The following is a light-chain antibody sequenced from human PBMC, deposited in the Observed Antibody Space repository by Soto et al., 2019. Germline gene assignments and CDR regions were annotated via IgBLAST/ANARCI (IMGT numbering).Light chain of an antibody. CDR1: QDISQY. J-gene: IGKJ1*01. Sequence: DIQMTQSPSSLSASVGDRATLTCRASQDISQYLAWYQQRPGKVPKLLIYSASTLQSGVPSRFSGSGSGTEFTLTISSLQPEDVASYYCLKDTDDAPGTFGQGTKVDI. CDR2: SAS. CDR3: LKDTDDAPGT. V-gene: IGKV1-27*01.